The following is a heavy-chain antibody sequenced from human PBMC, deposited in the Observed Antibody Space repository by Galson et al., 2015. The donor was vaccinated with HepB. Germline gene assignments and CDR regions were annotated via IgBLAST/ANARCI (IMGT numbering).Heavy chain of an antibody. V-gene: IGHV3-43*01. CDR2: ISWDGGHT. CDR3: AKDIGGYGLD. Sequence: SLRLSCAAAGFTFDDYTMHWVRQPPGKGPEWVSLISWDGGHTKYVDSVKGRFTISGDNSKNALHLQLSDLRNEDTALYFCAKDIGGYGLDWGQGTLVVVSS. D-gene: IGHD3-10*01. CDR1: GFTFDDYT. J-gene: IGHJ4*02.